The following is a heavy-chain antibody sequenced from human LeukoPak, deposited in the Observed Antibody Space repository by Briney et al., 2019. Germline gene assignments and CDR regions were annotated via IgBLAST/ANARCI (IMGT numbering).Heavy chain of an antibody. J-gene: IGHJ3*02. CDR1: GGAFSSYA. CDR2: IIPILGIA. Sequence: GSSVKVSCKASGGAFSSYAISWVRQAPGQGLEWMGRIIPILGIANYAQKFQGRVTITADKSTSTAYMELSSLRSEDTAVYYCARDDYGSGFFDIWGQGTMVTVSS. D-gene: IGHD3-10*01. CDR3: ARDDYGSGFFDI. V-gene: IGHV1-69*04.